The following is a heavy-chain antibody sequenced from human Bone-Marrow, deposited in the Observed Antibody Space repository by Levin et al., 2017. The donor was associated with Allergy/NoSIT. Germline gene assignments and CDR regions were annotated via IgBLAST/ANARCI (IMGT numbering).Heavy chain of an antibody. Sequence: SSETLSLTCVVTDGSFSGYYWVWIRQSPGKGLEWIGEINDSRSTNLKPSLKSRLTILVDRSKSQVTLKLFSVTAADTAVYYCARRPLGHCSGTSCSRHMDVWGTGTPVTVSS. CDR3: ARRPLGHCSGTSCSRHMDV. CDR1: DGSFSGYY. V-gene: IGHV4-34*01. D-gene: IGHD2-2*01. CDR2: INDSRST. J-gene: IGHJ6*03.